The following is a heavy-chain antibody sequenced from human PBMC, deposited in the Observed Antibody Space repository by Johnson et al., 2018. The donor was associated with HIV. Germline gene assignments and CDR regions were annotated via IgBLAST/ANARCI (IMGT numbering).Heavy chain of an antibody. CDR2: IGTAGDT. D-gene: IGHD6-19*01. Sequence: VQLVESGGGVVQPGGSLRLSCAASGFTFSRFAMHWVRQATGKGLEWVSAIGTAGDTYYPGSVKGRFTISRENAKNSLYLQMNSLRAEDTALYYCARGVGGAGDDAFDIWGQGTMVTVSS. CDR3: ARGVGGAGDDAFDI. V-gene: IGHV3-13*01. CDR1: GFTFSRFA. J-gene: IGHJ3*02.